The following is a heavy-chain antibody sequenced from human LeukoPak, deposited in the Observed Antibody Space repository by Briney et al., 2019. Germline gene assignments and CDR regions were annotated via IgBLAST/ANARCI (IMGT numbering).Heavy chain of an antibody. V-gene: IGHV3-48*01. CDR3: ARAQTD. CDR1: GFSFSSHS. Sequence: PTRGSLRLSCAASGFSFSSHSMNWVRQAPGKGLEWVSYISSSSSTIYYADSVKGRFTISRDNAKNSLYLQMNSLRVDDTAVYYCARAQTDWGQGTLVTVSS. J-gene: IGHJ4*02. D-gene: IGHD2-21*02. CDR2: ISSSSSTI.